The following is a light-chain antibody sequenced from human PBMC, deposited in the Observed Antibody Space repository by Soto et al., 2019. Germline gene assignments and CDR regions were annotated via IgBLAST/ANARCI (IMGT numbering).Light chain of an antibody. Sequence: DIVFTQSPGTLSLSPGERGTLSCRASQSVSSSYLAWYQQKPGQAPRLLIYGASSRATGIPDRFSGSGSGTDFTLTISRLEPEDFAVYYCQQYGSSYTLGQGTKVDIK. CDR3: QQYGSSYT. CDR2: GAS. V-gene: IGKV3-20*01. CDR1: QSVSSSY. J-gene: IGKJ2*01.